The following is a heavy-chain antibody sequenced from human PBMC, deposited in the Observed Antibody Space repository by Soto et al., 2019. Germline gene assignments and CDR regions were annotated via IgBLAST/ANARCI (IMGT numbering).Heavy chain of an antibody. CDR2: ILPVYDTT. CDR1: GGSFKNNA. CDR3: ARMRGMLLGSFDV. Sequence: QEKLVQTGAEVKTPGSSVKVSCKISGGSFKNNAFSWVRQAPGQGLEWMGQILPVYDTTKYARKFEGRVTITADKSTTTSHKALETVRSDDTAVYYCARMRGMLLGSFDVWGQGTTVSVSS. V-gene: IGHV1-69*06. J-gene: IGHJ3*01. D-gene: IGHD3-16*01.